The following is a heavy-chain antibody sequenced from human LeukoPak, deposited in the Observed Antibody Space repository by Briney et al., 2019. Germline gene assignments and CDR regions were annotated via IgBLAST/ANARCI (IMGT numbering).Heavy chain of an antibody. J-gene: IGHJ4*02. CDR3: ASPGPSRDGYNFDY. V-gene: IGHV3-48*01. CDR2: ISSSSSTI. D-gene: IGHD5-24*01. Sequence: PGGSLRLSCAASGFTFSSYSMTWVRQAPGKGLEWVSYISSSSSTIYYADSVKGRFTISRDNAKNSLYLQMNSLRAEDTAVYYCASPGPSRDGYNFDYWGQGTLVTVSS. CDR1: GFTFSSYS.